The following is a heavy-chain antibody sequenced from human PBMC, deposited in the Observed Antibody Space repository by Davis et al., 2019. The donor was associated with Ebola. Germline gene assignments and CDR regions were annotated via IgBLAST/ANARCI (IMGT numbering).Heavy chain of an antibody. V-gene: IGHV1-46*01. CDR1: GYTFTSYY. CDR3: ARDSLVVGATITTFDP. D-gene: IGHD1-26*01. Sequence: ASVKVSCKASGYTFTSYYMHWVRQAPGQGLEWMGIINPSGGSASYAQKFQGRVTMTRDTSTSTVYMELSSLRSEDTAVYYCARDSLVVGATITTFDPWGQGTLVTVSS. J-gene: IGHJ5*02. CDR2: INPSGGSA.